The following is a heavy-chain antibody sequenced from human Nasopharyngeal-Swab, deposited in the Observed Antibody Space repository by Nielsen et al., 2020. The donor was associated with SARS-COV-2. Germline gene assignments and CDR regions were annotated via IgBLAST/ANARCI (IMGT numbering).Heavy chain of an antibody. Sequence: SLKISCAASGFNFDDYAMHWVRQAPGKGLEWVSGITWNSGGIGYADSVKGRFTISRDNAKNSLYLQMNSLRPEDTALYYCAKLGAQGAVADHFDSWGQGTLVTVSS. J-gene: IGHJ4*02. CDR2: ITWNSGGI. V-gene: IGHV3-9*01. CDR1: GFNFDDYA. CDR3: AKLGAQGAVADHFDS. D-gene: IGHD6-19*01.